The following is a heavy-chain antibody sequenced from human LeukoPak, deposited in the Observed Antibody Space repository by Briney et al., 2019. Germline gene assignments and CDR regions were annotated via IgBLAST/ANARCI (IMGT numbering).Heavy chain of an antibody. CDR2: IYHSGST. CDR3: ARTALGGWFDP. J-gene: IGHJ5*02. D-gene: IGHD4-23*01. CDR1: GYSISSGYY. Sequence: SETLSLTCAVSGYSISSGYYWGWIRQPPGKGLEWIGSIYHSGSTYYNPSLKSRVTISVDTSKNQFSLKLSSVTAADTAVYYCARTALGGWFDPWGQGTLVTVSS. V-gene: IGHV4-38-2*01.